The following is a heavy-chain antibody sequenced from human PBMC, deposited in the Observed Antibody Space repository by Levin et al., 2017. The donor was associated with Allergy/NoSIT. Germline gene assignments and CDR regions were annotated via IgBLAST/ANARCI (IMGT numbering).Heavy chain of an antibody. CDR1: GFIVSSDY. CDR2: INNIGST. D-gene: IGHD6-19*01. J-gene: IGHJ4*02. Sequence: GGSLRLSCAPSGFIVSSDYMSWVRQAPGKGLEWVSAINNIGSTYYADSVKGRITISRDNSKNTLYLQMTNLRAEDTAVYYCTRKGVSSGWFLEYWGQGTSVTVSS. CDR3: TRKGVSSGWFLEY. V-gene: IGHV3-53*01.